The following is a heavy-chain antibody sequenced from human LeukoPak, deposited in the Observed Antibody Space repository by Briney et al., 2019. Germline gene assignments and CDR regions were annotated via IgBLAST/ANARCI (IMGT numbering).Heavy chain of an antibody. CDR2: IIPSLDIP. J-gene: IGHJ5*02. Sequence: ASVKVSCKASGDTFSRYAISWVRQAPGQGLEWMGRIIPSLDIPNYPQKFQGRVTITADKSTSTAYMEVRSLGSEDTAVYYCARSVGGATTPWFDPWGQGTLVTVSS. D-gene: IGHD1-26*01. CDR3: ARSVGGATTPWFDP. V-gene: IGHV1-69*04. CDR1: GDTFSRYA.